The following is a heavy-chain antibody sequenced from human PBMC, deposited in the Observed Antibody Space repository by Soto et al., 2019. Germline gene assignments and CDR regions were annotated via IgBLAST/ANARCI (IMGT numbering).Heavy chain of an antibody. CDR3: ARGPTDYDFWSGYYTLNYYYDYMDV. Sequence: EVQLVESGGGLVQPGGSLRLSCAASGFTFSSYSMNWVRQAPGKGLEWVSYISSSSSTIYYADSVKGRFTISRDNAKKSLYLQMNSLRAEDTAVYYCARGPTDYDFWSGYYTLNYYYDYMDVWGKGTTVTVSS. V-gene: IGHV3-48*01. J-gene: IGHJ6*03. D-gene: IGHD3-3*01. CDR2: ISSSSSTI. CDR1: GFTFSSYS.